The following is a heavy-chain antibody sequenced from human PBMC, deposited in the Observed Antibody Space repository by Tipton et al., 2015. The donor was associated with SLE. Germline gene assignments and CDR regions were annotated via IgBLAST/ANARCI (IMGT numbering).Heavy chain of an antibody. CDR1: GVSISDHY. V-gene: IGHV4-59*11. Sequence: TLSLTCTVSGVSISDHYWTWIRQPPGKGLEWLAYGFYSGSSNFNRAHYNPSLMGRVTISVDTSKNQFSLHLTSVTSADTAVYYCARRKRIGAAGDIWGQGRMVTVSS. D-gene: IGHD3-10*01. CDR3: ARRKRIGAAGDI. J-gene: IGHJ3*02. CDR2: GFYSGSS.